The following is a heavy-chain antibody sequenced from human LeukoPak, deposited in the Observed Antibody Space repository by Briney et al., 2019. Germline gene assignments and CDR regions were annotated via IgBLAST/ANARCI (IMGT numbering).Heavy chain of an antibody. Sequence: SETLSLTCTVSGGSISTYYWTWIRQPAGKGLEWIGRIYTSGSTNYNPSLKSRVNMSVDTSKNQFSLKLSSVTAADTAVYYCARGGDFGVVAPHRNWFDPWGQGTLVTVSS. CDR1: GGSISTYY. J-gene: IGHJ5*02. V-gene: IGHV4-4*07. CDR2: IYTSGST. D-gene: IGHD3-3*01. CDR3: ARGGDFGVVAPHRNWFDP.